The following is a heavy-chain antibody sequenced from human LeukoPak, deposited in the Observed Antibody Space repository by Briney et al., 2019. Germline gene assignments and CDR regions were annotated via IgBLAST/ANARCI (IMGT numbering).Heavy chain of an antibody. CDR2: ISSSSSTI. Sequence: GGSLRLSCAASGFTFSSYTMNWVRQAPGKGLEWVSYISSSSSTIYYADSVKGRFTISRDNAKNSLYLQMNSLRAEDTAMYYCARVVYDSSGYRPFDYWGQGTLVTVSS. D-gene: IGHD3-22*01. J-gene: IGHJ4*02. CDR3: ARVVYDSSGYRPFDY. V-gene: IGHV3-48*04. CDR1: GFTFSSYT.